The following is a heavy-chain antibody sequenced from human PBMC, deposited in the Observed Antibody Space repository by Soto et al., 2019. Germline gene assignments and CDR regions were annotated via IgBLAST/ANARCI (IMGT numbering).Heavy chain of an antibody. Sequence: EVQLLESGGGLVQPGGSLRLSCAASGFTFSSYAMSWVRQAPGKGLEWVSAISGSGGSTYYADSVKGRFTISRDNSKNTLYLQMNSLRAEDTAVYYCAKGASGWYDQKIIYYFDSWGQGTLVTVSS. CDR1: GFTFSSYA. CDR3: AKGASGWYDQKIIYYFDS. J-gene: IGHJ4*02. V-gene: IGHV3-23*01. CDR2: ISGSGGST. D-gene: IGHD6-19*01.